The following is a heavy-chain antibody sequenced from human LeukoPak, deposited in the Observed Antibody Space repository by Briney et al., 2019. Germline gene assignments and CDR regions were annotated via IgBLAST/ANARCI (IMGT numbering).Heavy chain of an antibody. CDR2: INHSGST. Sequence: SETLSLTCAVYGGSFSGYYWSWIRQPPGKGLEWIGEINHSGSTNYNPSLKSRVTISVDTSKNQFSLKLSSVTAADTAVYYRARVPILTGYYKDAFDIWGQGTMVTVSS. V-gene: IGHV4-34*01. D-gene: IGHD3-9*01. J-gene: IGHJ3*02. CDR1: GGSFSGYY. CDR3: ARVPILTGYYKDAFDI.